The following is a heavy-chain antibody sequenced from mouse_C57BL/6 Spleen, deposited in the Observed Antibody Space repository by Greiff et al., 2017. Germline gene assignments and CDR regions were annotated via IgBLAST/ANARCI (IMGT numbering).Heavy chain of an antibody. CDR2: INYDGSST. D-gene: IGHD3-3*01. J-gene: IGHJ2*01. V-gene: IGHV5-16*01. CDR3: ARAWDRYFDY. Sequence: EVKLMESEGGLVQPGSSMKLSCTASGFTFSDYYMAWVRQVPEKGLEWVANINYDGSSTYYLDSLKSRFIISRDNAKNILYLQMSCLKSEDTATYYCARAWDRYFDYWGQGTTLTVSS. CDR1: GFTFSDYY.